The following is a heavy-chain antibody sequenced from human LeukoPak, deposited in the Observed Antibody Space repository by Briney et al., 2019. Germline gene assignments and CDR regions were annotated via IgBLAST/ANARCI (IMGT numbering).Heavy chain of an antibody. Sequence: GSLRLSCTVSGGSISSSSYYWGWIRQPPGKGLEWIGSIYYSGSTYYNPSLKSRVTISVDTSKNQFSLKLSSVTAADTAVYYCARGNGNFLPFDYWGQGTLVTVSS. J-gene: IGHJ4*02. CDR2: IYYSGST. CDR3: ARGNGNFLPFDY. CDR1: GGSISSSSYY. V-gene: IGHV4-39*07. D-gene: IGHD4-23*01.